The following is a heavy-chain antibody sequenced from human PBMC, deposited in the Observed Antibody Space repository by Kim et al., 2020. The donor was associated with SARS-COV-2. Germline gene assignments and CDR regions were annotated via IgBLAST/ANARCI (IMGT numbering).Heavy chain of an antibody. CDR3: ARQGATVEMATITAHFDY. Sequence: KSRVTISVDTSKNQFALKRSSVTAADTAVYYCARQGATVEMATITAHFDYWGQGTLVTVSS. D-gene: IGHD5-12*01. J-gene: IGHJ4*02. V-gene: IGHV4-59*08.